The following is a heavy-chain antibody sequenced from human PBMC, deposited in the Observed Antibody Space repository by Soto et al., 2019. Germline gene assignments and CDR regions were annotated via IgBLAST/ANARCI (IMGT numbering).Heavy chain of an antibody. V-gene: IGHV3-7*03. J-gene: IGHJ4*02. CDR2: IKHDTSEA. Sequence: AGGSLRLSCAASGFKSSDYWMSWVRQAPGKGLEWVGNIKHDTSEAHYADSVKGRFTITRDNIKNFLFLQMRDLRADDTASYYCARDGLLFSGPYRPSRFDYWGLGALVTVSS. CDR1: GFKSSDYW. D-gene: IGHD3-16*02. CDR3: ARDGLLFSGPYRPSRFDY.